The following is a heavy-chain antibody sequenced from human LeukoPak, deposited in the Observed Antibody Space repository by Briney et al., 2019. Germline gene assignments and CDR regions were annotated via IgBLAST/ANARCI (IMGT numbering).Heavy chain of an antibody. J-gene: IGHJ6*03. V-gene: IGHV3-23*01. CDR2: VSGSGGST. Sequence: PGGSLRLSCAASGFTFSSYAMSWVRQAPGKGLEWVSAVSGSGGSTYYADSVKGRFTISRDNSKNTLYLQMNSLRAEDTAVYYCAKVSNYYYYMDVWGKGTTVTVSS. CDR1: GFTFSSYA. CDR3: AKVSNYYYYMDV. D-gene: IGHD2-2*01.